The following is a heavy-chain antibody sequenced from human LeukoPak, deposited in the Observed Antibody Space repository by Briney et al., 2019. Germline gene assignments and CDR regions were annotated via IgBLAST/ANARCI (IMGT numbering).Heavy chain of an antibody. CDR1: GFTLRSYV. V-gene: IGHV3-23*01. J-gene: IGHJ4*02. D-gene: IGHD2-21*02. Sequence: GGSLRLSCVASGFTLRSYVMNWVRQTPGKGLEWVSSISGSGDSTFYADSAKGRFSISRDNSKNTLYLQVNSLRTEDTAVYYCAKDRLLNCRGDCYIFDYWGQGTVVTVSS. CDR3: AKDRLLNCRGDCYIFDY. CDR2: ISGSGDST.